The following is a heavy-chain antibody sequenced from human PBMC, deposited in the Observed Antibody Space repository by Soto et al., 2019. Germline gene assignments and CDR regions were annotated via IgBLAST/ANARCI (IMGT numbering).Heavy chain of an antibody. J-gene: IGHJ3*02. D-gene: IGHD2-15*01. CDR3: ARGRKDIVVVVAAAGAFDI. Sequence: GVPVKVSCKSSGYTFTSYGICWVRQAHVQVLEWMGWISAYNGNTNYAQKLQGRVTMTTDTSTSTAYMELSSLRSEDTAVYYCARGRKDIVVVVAAAGAFDIWGQGTMVTVSS. CDR2: ISAYNGNT. CDR1: GYTFTSYG. V-gene: IGHV1-18*04.